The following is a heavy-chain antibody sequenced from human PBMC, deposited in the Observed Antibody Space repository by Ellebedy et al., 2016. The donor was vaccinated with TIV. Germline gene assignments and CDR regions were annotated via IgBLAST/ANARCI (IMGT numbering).Heavy chain of an antibody. CDR3: ATDSRYSYGYRFNF. J-gene: IGHJ4*02. CDR2: IIPILGRP. Sequence: ASVKVPCKASGGTFSSYGINWVRQAPGQGLEWMGRIIPILGRPDYAQSFQGRVTINADKSTGTPYLELSSLRSEDTAVYYCATDSRYSYGYRFNFWGQGTLVIVSS. CDR1: GGTFSSYG. D-gene: IGHD5-18*01. V-gene: IGHV1-69*04.